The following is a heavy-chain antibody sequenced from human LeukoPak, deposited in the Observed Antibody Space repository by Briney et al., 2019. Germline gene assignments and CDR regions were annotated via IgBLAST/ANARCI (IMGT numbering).Heavy chain of an antibody. CDR1: GYTFSSYG. CDR2: VSGDNDDT. Sequence: GASVKVSCKASGYTFSSYGISWVRQAPGQGLEWMGWVSGDNDDTNYAQKFKGRLTVTTDTSTSTAYMELRSLRSDDTAVYYCARDWEILTGIDCFDPWGQGTVVIVSS. D-gene: IGHD3-9*01. V-gene: IGHV1-18*01. CDR3: ARDWEILTGIDCFDP. J-gene: IGHJ5*02.